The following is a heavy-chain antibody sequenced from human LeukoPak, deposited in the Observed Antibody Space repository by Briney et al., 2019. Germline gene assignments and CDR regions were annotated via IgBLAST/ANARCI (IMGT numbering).Heavy chain of an antibody. J-gene: IGHJ6*04. CDR3: ARGNTDVQLERRYYYGMDV. CDR1: VGTFSSYA. D-gene: IGHD1-1*01. Sequence: ASVKVSCKASVGTFSSYAISWVRQAPGQGLEWMGGIIPIFGTANYAQKFQGRVTITADKSTSTAYMELSSLRSEDTAVYYCARGNTDVQLERRYYYGMDVWGKGTTVTVSS. CDR2: IIPIFGTA. V-gene: IGHV1-69*06.